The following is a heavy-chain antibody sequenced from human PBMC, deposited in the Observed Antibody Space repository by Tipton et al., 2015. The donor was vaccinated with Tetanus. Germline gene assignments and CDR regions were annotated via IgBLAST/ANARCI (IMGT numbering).Heavy chain of an antibody. CDR2: TYYRSKWDN. Sequence: GLVKPSQTLSLTCAISGDSVSSNSAAWNWIRQSPSRGLEWLGRTYYRSKWDNDYAVSVKRRITINPDTSKNQFSLQLNSVTPEDTAVYYCARERASSSSISVGWDYYYGMDVWGQGTTVPVSS. CDR3: ARERASSSSISVGWDYYYGMDV. V-gene: IGHV6-1*01. J-gene: IGHJ6*02. CDR1: GDSVSSNSAA. D-gene: IGHD6-6*01.